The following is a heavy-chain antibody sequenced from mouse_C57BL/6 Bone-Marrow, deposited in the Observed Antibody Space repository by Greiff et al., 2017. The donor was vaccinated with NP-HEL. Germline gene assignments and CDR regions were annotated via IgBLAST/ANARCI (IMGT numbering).Heavy chain of an antibody. D-gene: IGHD1-1*01. CDR3: TRDTITTVVVPFDY. V-gene: IGHV5-9-1*02. Sequence: DVMLVESGEGLVKPGGSLKLSCAASGFTFSSYAMSWVRQTPEKRLEWVAYISSGGDYIYYADTVKGRFTISRDNARNTLYLQMSSLKSEDTAMDYCTRDTITTVVVPFDYWGQGTTLTVSS. CDR1: GFTFSSYA. J-gene: IGHJ2*01. CDR2: ISSGGDYI.